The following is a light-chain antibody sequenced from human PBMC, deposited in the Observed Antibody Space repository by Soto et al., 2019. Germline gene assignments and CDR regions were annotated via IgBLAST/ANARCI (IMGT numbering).Light chain of an antibody. CDR2: NAF. V-gene: IGKV3-20*01. Sequence: EIMLTQSPGTLSLSQGERATLSCRASQSVSSSYLAWYQQKPGQAPRLLIYNAFNRATGIPDRFSGSGSGTDFTLTISRLEPEDFAVYYCQQYGSSPGTFGGGTKVDIK. J-gene: IGKJ4*01. CDR3: QQYGSSPGT. CDR1: QSVSSSY.